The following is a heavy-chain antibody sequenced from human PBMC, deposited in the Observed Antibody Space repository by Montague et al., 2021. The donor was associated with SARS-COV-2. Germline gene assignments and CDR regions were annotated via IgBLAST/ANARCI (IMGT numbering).Heavy chain of an antibody. CDR3: ARHAGKRITIFGVVKGQYYFDY. CDR1: GGSISSSSYY. CDR2: IYYSGST. D-gene: IGHD3-3*01. V-gene: IGHV4-39*01. Sequence: SETLSLTCTVSGGSISSSSYYWGWIRQPPGKGLEWIGSIYYSGSTYYNPSLKSRVTISVDTSKNQFSLKLSSVTAADTAVYYCARHAGKRITIFGVVKGQYYFDYGGQGTLVTASS. J-gene: IGHJ4*02.